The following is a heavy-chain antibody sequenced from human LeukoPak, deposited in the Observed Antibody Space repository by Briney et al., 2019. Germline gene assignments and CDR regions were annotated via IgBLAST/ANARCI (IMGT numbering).Heavy chain of an antibody. V-gene: IGHV1-18*01. CDR2: ISAYNGNT. Sequence: ASVKVSCKASGYTFSSYGISWVRQAPGQGLEWMGWISAYNGNTNYAQKLQGRVTMTTDTSTSTAYMELRSLRSDDTAVYYCARDKEYPPYFDYWGQGTLVTVSS. D-gene: IGHD2/OR15-2a*01. CDR1: GYTFSSYG. CDR3: ARDKEYPPYFDY. J-gene: IGHJ4*02.